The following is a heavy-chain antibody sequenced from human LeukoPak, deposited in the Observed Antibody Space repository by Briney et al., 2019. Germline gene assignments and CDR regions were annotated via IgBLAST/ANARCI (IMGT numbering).Heavy chain of an antibody. J-gene: IGHJ2*01. V-gene: IGHV4-34*01. CDR2: ISHSGST. CDR3: ARALVRATMVWYFDL. D-gene: IGHD5-12*01. Sequence: SETLSLTCAVSGGSFSGYYWSWIRQPPGKGLEWIGEISHSGSTNYSPSLKSRVTISVDTSKNQFSLNLSSVTAADTAVYYCARALVRATMVWYFDLWGRGTLVTASS. CDR1: GGSFSGYY.